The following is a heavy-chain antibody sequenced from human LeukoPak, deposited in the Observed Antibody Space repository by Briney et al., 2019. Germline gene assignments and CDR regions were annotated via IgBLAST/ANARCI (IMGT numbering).Heavy chain of an antibody. Sequence: PSETLSLTCTVSGGSINSGDYYLSWIRQAPGKGLEWIGYIYYSGSTNYNPSLKSRVTISVDTSKNQFSLRLSSVTAADTAVYYCARGTGYYSTRGQGTLVTVSS. D-gene: IGHD3-22*01. CDR2: IYYSGST. J-gene: IGHJ4*02. V-gene: IGHV4-61*08. CDR3: ARGTGYYST. CDR1: GGSINSGDYY.